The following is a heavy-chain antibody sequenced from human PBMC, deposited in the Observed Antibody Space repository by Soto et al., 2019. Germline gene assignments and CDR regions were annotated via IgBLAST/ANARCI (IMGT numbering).Heavy chain of an antibody. J-gene: IGHJ4*02. D-gene: IGHD3-22*01. Sequence: SVKVSCKASGGTFSSYTISWVRQAPGQGLEWMGRIIPILGIANYAQKFQGRVTITADKSTSTAYMDLSSLRSEDTAVYYCASHYDSSGYYYRGLDYWGQGTLVTVSS. CDR3: ASHYDSSGYYYRGLDY. CDR2: IIPILGIA. V-gene: IGHV1-69*02. CDR1: GGTFSSYT.